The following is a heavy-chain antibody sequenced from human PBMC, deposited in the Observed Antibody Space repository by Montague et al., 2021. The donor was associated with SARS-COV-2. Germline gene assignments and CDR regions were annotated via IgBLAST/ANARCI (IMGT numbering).Heavy chain of an antibody. Sequence: SETLSLTCAVYGGSFSGYYWSWIRQPPGKGLEWIGEINHRGSTKYNPSLKSRVTISVDTSKNQFSLKLSSVTAADTAVYYCARGTKGVFTYDYDSSGYASDYWGQGTLVTVSS. CDR1: GGSFSGYY. D-gene: IGHD3-22*01. CDR2: INHRGST. CDR3: ARGTKGVFTYDYDSSGYASDY. V-gene: IGHV4-34*01. J-gene: IGHJ4*02.